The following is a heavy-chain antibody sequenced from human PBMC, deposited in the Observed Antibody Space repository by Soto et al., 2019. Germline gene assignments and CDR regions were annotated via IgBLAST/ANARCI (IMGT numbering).Heavy chain of an antibody. V-gene: IGHV3-53*01. CDR2: IYSGGST. D-gene: IGHD3-10*01. CDR1: GFTFRSYN. J-gene: IGHJ6*02. CDR3: ARGFISMVRGGSGYYYYYYGMDV. Sequence: GGSMRLSCAASGFTFRSYNMNWVRQAQGKGLEWVSVIYSGGSTYYADSVKGRFTISRDNSKNTLYLQMNSLRAEDTAVYYCARGFISMVRGGSGYYYYYYGMDVWGQGTTVTVSS.